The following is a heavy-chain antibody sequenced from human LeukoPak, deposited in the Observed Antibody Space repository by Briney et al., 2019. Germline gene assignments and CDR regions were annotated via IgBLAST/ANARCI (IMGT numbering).Heavy chain of an antibody. V-gene: IGHV3-9*01. CDR3: AKDISHHYDSSGYYDY. D-gene: IGHD3-22*01. J-gene: IGHJ4*02. CDR2: ISWNSGSI. Sequence: GGSLRLSCAASGFTFDDYAMHWVRQAPGKGLEWVSGISWNSGSIGYADSVKGRFTISRDNAENSLYLQMNSLRAEDTALYYCAKDISHHYDSSGYYDYWGQGTLVTVSS. CDR1: GFTFDDYA.